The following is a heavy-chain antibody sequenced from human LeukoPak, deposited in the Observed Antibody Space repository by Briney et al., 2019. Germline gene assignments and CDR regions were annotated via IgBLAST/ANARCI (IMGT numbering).Heavy chain of an antibody. D-gene: IGHD3-22*01. CDR3: ARGLSDYYDSSGYSPFDY. Sequence: ASVKVSCKASGYTFTGYYMHWVRQAPGQGLEWMGWINPNSGGTNYAQKFQGRVTMTRDTSISTAYMELSRPRSDDTAVYYCARGLSDYYDSSGYSPFDYWGQGTLVTVSS. CDR1: GYTFTGYY. V-gene: IGHV1-2*02. CDR2: INPNSGGT. J-gene: IGHJ4*02.